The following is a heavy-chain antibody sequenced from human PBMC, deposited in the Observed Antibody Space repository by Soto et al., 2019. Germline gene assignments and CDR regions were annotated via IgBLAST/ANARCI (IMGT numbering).Heavy chain of an antibody. J-gene: IGHJ3*02. CDR2: ISGSGGST. V-gene: IGHV3-23*01. Sequence: GGSLRLSCAASGSTFSSYAMSWVRQAPGKGLEWVSAISGSGGSTYYADSVKGRFTISRDNSKNTLYLQMNSLRAEDTAVYYCAKDQRYTILGLDGAFDIWGQGTMVTVSS. D-gene: IGHD3-3*01. CDR3: AKDQRYTILGLDGAFDI. CDR1: GSTFSSYA.